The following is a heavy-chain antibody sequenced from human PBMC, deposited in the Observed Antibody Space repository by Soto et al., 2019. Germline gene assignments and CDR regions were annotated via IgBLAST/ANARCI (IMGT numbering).Heavy chain of an antibody. D-gene: IGHD6-6*01. CDR1: GYTFTGYY. CDR3: ATKGYSSSSPLDY. Sequence: GASVKVSCKASGYTFTGYYMHWVRQAPGQGLEWMGWINPNSGGTNYAQKFQGWVTMTRDTSISTAYMELSRLRSDDTAVYYCATKGYSSSSPLDYWGQGTLVTVSS. CDR2: INPNSGGT. V-gene: IGHV1-2*04. J-gene: IGHJ4*02.